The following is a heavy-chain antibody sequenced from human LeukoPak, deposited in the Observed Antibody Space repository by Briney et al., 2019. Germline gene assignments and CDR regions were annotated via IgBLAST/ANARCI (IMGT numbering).Heavy chain of an antibody. CDR3: ASGGKSYYYDSSGYRDY. J-gene: IGHJ4*02. CDR1: GFTFSSYS. D-gene: IGHD3-22*01. CDR2: ISSSSSYI. Sequence: PGGSLRLSCAASGFTFSSYSMNWVRQAPGKGLEWVSSISSSSSYIYYADSVKGRFTISRDNAKNSLYLQMNSLRAEDTAVYYCASGGKSYYYDSSGYRDYWGQGTLVTVSS. V-gene: IGHV3-21*01.